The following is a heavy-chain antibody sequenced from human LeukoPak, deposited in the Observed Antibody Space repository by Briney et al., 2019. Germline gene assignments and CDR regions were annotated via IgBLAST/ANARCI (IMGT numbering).Heavy chain of an antibody. CDR1: GGSISSGGYY. V-gene: IGHV4-61*08. CDR2: IYYSGST. D-gene: IGHD6-19*01. J-gene: IGHJ4*02. CDR3: ARQESSGWYIFDY. Sequence: PETLSLTCTVSGGSISSGGYYWSWTRQHPGKGLEWIGYIYYSGSTNYNPSLKSRVTMSVDTSKNQFSLKLSSVTATDTAVYYCARQESSGWYIFDYWGQGTLVTVSS.